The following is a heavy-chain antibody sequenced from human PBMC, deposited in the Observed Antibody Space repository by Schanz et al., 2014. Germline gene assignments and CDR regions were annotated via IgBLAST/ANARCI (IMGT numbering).Heavy chain of an antibody. J-gene: IGHJ6*02. D-gene: IGHD6-19*01. Sequence: QVQLVESGGGVVQPGGSLRLSCAASGITLSGYGLHWVRQAPGKGLEWVGFISFDGRNTGYAHSVKGRFTISRDNSKNTLYLQMNSLRAEDTAVYYCAKDVRPVANTVHFYYMDVWGQGTTVTVSS. CDR3: AKDVRPVANTVHFYYMDV. CDR2: ISFDGRNT. V-gene: IGHV3-30*18. CDR1: GITLSGYG.